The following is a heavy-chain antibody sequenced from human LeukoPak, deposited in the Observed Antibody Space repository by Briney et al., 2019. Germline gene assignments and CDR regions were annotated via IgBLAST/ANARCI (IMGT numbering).Heavy chain of an antibody. CDR1: GFIFSSYW. D-gene: IGHD3-16*01. CDR2: INQYGSEK. J-gene: IGHJ4*02. CDR3: ASGYDSGY. V-gene: IGHV3-7*03. Sequence: GGSLRLSCVASGFIFSSYWMTWVRQAPGKGLEWVANINQYGSEKNYVDSVKGRFTISRDNAKSSLYLQMNSLRAEDTAVYYCASGYDSGYWGQGTLVTVSS.